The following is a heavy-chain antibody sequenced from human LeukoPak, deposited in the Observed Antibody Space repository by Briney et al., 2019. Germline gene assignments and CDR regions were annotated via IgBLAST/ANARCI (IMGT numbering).Heavy chain of an antibody. CDR1: GFTFRNFA. CDR2: ICTDKEDK. D-gene: IGHD3-22*01. V-gene: IGHV3-33*01. J-gene: IGHJ3*01. Sequence: GGSLRLSCAASGFTFRNFAVHWVRQAPGKGLEWGADICTDKEDKYYADSVKGRFTISRDNSKNTLYLQMTSLRADDTAVYFCARGPYYHPSDAFDLWGQGTMVTVS. CDR3: ARGPYYHPSDAFDL.